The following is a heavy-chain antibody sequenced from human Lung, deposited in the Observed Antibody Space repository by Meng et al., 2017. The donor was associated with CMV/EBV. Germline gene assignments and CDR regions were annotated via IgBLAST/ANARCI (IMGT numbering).Heavy chain of an antibody. V-gene: IGHV1-8*02. Sequence: ASVXVSCKASAYTFTSYDINWVRQATGQGLEWMGWMNPNSGDTGYAQKFQGRVTMTRNTSISTAYMDLSSLRSDDTAVYYCARGPIDSVSNWGQGTLVTVSS. J-gene: IGHJ4*02. CDR2: MNPNSGDT. CDR1: AYTFTSYD. D-gene: IGHD2-15*01. CDR3: ARGPIDSVSN.